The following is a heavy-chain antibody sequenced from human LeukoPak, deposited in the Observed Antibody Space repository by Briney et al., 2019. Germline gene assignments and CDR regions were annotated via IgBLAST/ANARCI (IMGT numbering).Heavy chain of an antibody. CDR1: GFTFSSYA. CDR2: ISGSGGST. CDR3: AKDFRAYCGGDCYPFDY. V-gene: IGHV3-23*01. D-gene: IGHD2-21*02. Sequence: GGSLRLSCAASGFTFSSYAMSWVRQAPGKELEWVSAISGSGGSTYYADSVKGRFAISRDNSKNTLYLQMNSLRAEDTAVYYCAKDFRAYCGGDCYPFDYWGQGTLVTVSS. J-gene: IGHJ4*02.